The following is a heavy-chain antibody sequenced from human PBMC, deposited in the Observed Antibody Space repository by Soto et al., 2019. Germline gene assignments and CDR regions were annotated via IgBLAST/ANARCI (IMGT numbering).Heavy chain of an antibody. J-gene: IGHJ5*02. V-gene: IGHV1-69*13. D-gene: IGHD2-15*01. CDR3: ARDKVDTPETYHWFDP. CDR1: GRTFSSYA. Sequence: SSVNVSYNTSGRTFSSYAISWVRQAPGQGLEWMGGIIPIFGTADYAQKFQGRVTITADESTSTAYMELSSLRSEDTAVYYCARDKVDTPETYHWFDPWGQGTLVTVS. CDR2: IIPIFGTA.